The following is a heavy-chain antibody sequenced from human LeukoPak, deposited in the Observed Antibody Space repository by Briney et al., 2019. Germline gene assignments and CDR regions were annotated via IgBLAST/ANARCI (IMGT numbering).Heavy chain of an antibody. V-gene: IGHV1-18*01. J-gene: IGHJ3*02. CDR3: ARPLFNYYDTPPAFDI. D-gene: IGHD3-22*01. CDR1: GYTFTSYG. CDR2: ISVYNGNT. Sequence: GASVKVSCKTSGYTFTSYGVSWVRQAPGQGLEWMGWISVYNGNTKSAQNVQGRVTMTTDTSTSTAFMELTSLRSDDTAVYYCARPLFNYYDTPPAFDIWGQGTMVTVSS.